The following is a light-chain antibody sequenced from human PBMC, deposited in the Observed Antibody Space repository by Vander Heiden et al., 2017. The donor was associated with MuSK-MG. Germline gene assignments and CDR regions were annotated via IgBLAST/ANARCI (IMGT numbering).Light chain of an antibody. CDR2: DDN. CDR3: QVWDRSTDHSVV. CDR1: NIGTLR. Sequence: SSVLSQPPPASVPPGQTPTISCGGRNIGTLRVHWYHQRPGQAPVLVVDDDNDRPSGIPERISGSSSGNTATLTISRVEAGDEADYYCQVWDRSTDHSVVFGGGTKLTVL. V-gene: IGLV3-21*02. J-gene: IGLJ2*01.